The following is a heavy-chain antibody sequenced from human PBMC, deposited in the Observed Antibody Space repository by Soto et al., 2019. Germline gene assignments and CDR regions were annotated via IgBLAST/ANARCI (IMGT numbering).Heavy chain of an antibody. J-gene: IGHJ4*02. CDR1: GFTFSDHY. V-gene: IGHV3-72*01. CDR2: SKNKADSYAA. D-gene: IGHD1-26*01. CDR3: VRDSGSARNF. Sequence: EMQLAESGGGLVQPGGSLRLSCAASGFTFSDHYMDWVRQAPGKGLEWVGRSKNKADSYAAVYAASGQGRFTISRDASKNLLFLQMNSLQTEDTAVYYCVRDSGSARNFWGQGTLVTVSS.